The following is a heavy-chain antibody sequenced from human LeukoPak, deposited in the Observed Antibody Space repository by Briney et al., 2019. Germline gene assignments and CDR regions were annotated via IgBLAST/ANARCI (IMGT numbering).Heavy chain of an antibody. Sequence: GASVKVSCKASGYTFTGYYMHWVRQAPGQGLEWMGWINPNSGGTNYAQKFQGWVTMTGDTSISTAYMELSRLRSDDTAVYYCARRGDYGDYHVRYYYGMDVWGQGTTVTVSS. CDR1: GYTFTGYY. D-gene: IGHD4-17*01. CDR3: ARRGDYGDYHVRYYYGMDV. CDR2: INPNSGGT. J-gene: IGHJ6*02. V-gene: IGHV1-2*04.